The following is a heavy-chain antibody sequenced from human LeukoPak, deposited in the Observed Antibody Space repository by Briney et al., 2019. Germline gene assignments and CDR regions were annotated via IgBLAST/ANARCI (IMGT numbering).Heavy chain of an antibody. J-gene: IGHJ4*02. CDR1: GGSISSSNW. Sequence: SGTLSLTCAVSGGSISSSNWWSWVRQPPGKGLEWIGEIFHSGTTYFTPSLQSRVTISLDTSKNQFSLRLTSVTAADTAVYYCARGTGFGEPIDYWGQGTLVTVSS. CDR2: IFHSGTT. V-gene: IGHV4-4*02. D-gene: IGHD3-10*01. CDR3: ARGTGFGEPIDY.